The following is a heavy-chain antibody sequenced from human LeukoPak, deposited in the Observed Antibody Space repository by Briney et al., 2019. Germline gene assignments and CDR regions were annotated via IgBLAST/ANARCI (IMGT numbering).Heavy chain of an antibody. CDR3: AKDRVQGSWYFDL. CDR2: ILGSGGST. CDR1: GFTFSSYA. V-gene: IGHV3-23*01. D-gene: IGHD3-10*01. Sequence: GGSLRLSCAASGFTFSSYAMSWVRQAPGKGLEWVSGILGSGGSTFFADSLKGRFTVSRDNSKNTLYLHMNSLGAEDTAVYYCAKDRVQGSWYFDLWGRGNLVTVSS. J-gene: IGHJ2*01.